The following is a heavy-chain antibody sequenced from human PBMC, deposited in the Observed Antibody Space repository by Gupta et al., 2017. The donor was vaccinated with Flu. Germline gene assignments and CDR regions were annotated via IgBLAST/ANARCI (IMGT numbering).Heavy chain of an antibody. CDR3: AKEIAAVGTPNFDY. Sequence: VQLLESGGGLVQPGGSLRLSCAASGFTFNNYAMSWVRQAPGKGLEWVSGIDESGYNKYYADFVRGRFTISRDNSKNTVSLEMSNLRVEDTATYYCAKEIAAVGTPNFDYCGQGTLVTVSS. D-gene: IGHD6-13*01. CDR1: GFTFNNYA. J-gene: IGHJ4*02. V-gene: IGHV3-23*01. CDR2: IDESGYNK.